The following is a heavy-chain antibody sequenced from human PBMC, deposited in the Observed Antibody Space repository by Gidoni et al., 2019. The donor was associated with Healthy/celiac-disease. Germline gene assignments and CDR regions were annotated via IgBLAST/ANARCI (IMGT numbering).Heavy chain of an antibody. V-gene: IGHV4-39*01. CDR2: IYYSGST. CDR3: ARHGVDYDILTGEGFDY. J-gene: IGHJ4*02. Sequence: QLQLQESGPGLVKPSETLSLTCTVSGGSISSSSYYWGWIRQPPGKGLEWIGSIYYSGSTYYNPSLKSRVTISVDTSKNQFSLKLSSVTAADTAVYYCARHGVDYDILTGEGFDYWGQGTLVTVSS. CDR1: GGSISSSSYY. D-gene: IGHD3-9*01.